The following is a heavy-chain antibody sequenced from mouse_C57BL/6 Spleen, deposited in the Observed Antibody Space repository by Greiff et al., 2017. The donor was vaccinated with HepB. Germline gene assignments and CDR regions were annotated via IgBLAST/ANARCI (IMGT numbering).Heavy chain of an antibody. CDR1: GYAFTNYL. D-gene: IGHD2-4*01. CDR3: ARGRLGNYFDY. V-gene: IGHV1-54*01. CDR2: INPGSGGT. Sequence: QVQLQQSGAELVRPGTSVKVSCKASGYAFTNYLIEWVKQRPGQGLEWIGVINPGSGGTNYNEKFKGKATLTADKSSSTAYMQLSSLTSEDSAVYFCARGRLGNYFDYWGQGTTLTVSS. J-gene: IGHJ2*01.